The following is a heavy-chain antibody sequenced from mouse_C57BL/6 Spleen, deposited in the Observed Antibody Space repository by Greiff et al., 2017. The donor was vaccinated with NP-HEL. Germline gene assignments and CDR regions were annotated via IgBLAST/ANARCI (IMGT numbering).Heavy chain of an antibody. D-gene: IGHD1-1*01. V-gene: IGHV1-69*01. J-gene: IGHJ4*01. CDR3: ARYYYGSSLYAMDY. CDR2: IDPSDSYT. CDR1: GYTFTSYW. Sequence: QVQLQQPGAELVMPGASVKLSCKASGYTFTSYWMHWVKQRPGQGLEWIGEIDPSDSYTNYNQKFKGKSTLPVDKSSSTAYMQLSSLTSEDSAVYYCARYYYGSSLYAMDYWGQGTSVTVSS.